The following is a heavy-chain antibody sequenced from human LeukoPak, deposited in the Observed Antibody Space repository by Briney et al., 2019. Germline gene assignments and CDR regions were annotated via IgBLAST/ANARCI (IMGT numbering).Heavy chain of an antibody. CDR2: IYHSGST. CDR3: ARGTARLGYFDY. V-gene: IGHV4-39*07. J-gene: IGHJ4*02. CDR1: GGSISSSDYY. D-gene: IGHD6-6*01. Sequence: SETLSLTCTVSGGSISSSDYYWGWTRQPPGKGLEWIGNIYHSGSTYYNPSLKSRVTISLDTSKNQFSLKLRSVTAADTAVYYCARGTARLGYFDYWGQGTLVTVSS.